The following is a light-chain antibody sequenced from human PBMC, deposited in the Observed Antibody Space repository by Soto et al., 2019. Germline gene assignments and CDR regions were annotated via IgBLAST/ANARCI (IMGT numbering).Light chain of an antibody. J-gene: IGKJ1*01. CDR3: QQYYSYPPS. V-gene: IGKV1-16*02. CDR1: QGISSY. CDR2: DAS. Sequence: DIQMTQSPSSLSASVGDRVTITCRASQGISSYLAWFQQKPGKAPKSLIYDASTLQTGVPSKFSGSGSGTNYTLTINSRQPADFATYYCQQYYSYPPSFGRGTKVEIK.